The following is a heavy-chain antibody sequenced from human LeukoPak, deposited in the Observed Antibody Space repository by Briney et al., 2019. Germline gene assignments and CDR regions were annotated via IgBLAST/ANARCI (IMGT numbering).Heavy chain of an antibody. Sequence: PGGSLRLSCADSGFTFSSYRMNWVRQAPGKGLEWVSHISRSSSTIYYADSVKGRFTISRDNAKNSLYLQMNSLRDEDTAVYYCARMEGTVNWFDPWGQGTLVTVSS. V-gene: IGHV3-48*02. CDR1: GFTFSSYR. D-gene: IGHD1-7*01. J-gene: IGHJ5*02. CDR2: ISRSSSTI. CDR3: ARMEGTVNWFDP.